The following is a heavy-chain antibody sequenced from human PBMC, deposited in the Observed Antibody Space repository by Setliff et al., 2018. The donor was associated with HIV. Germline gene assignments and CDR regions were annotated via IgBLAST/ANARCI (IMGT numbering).Heavy chain of an antibody. D-gene: IGHD3-10*01. CDR1: GGSISSHY. Sequence: PSETLSLTCTVSGGSISSHYWSWIRQPPGKGLEWIGYIYYSGSTNYNPSLKSRVTISVDTSKNQFSLKLSSVTAADTAVYYCARDGPLEGSYRYYYYYMDVWGKRTTVTVSS. CDR2: IYYSGST. CDR3: ARDGPLEGSYRYYYYYMDV. V-gene: IGHV4-59*11. J-gene: IGHJ6*03.